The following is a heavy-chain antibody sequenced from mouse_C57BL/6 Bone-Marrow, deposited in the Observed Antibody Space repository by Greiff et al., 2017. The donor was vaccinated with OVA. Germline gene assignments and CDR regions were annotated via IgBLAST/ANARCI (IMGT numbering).Heavy chain of an antibody. CDR2: FYPGSGSI. D-gene: IGHD2-2*01. J-gene: IGHJ4*01. V-gene: IGHV1-62-2*01. CDR1: GYTFTEYT. Sequence: VKLMESGAELVKPGASVKLSCKASGYTFTEYTIHWVKQRSGQGLEWIGWFYPGSGSIKYNEKFKDKATLTADKSSSTVYMELSRLTSEDSAVYFCARHEADGYDRDYYAMDYWGQGTSVTVSS. CDR3: ARHEADGYDRDYYAMDY.